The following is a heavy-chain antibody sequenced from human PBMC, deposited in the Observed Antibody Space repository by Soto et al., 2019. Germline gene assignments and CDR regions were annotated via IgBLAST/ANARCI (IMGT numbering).Heavy chain of an antibody. Sequence: PGGSLRLSCAASGFTFSSYGMHWVRQAPGKGLEWVAVISYDGSNKYYADSVKGRFTISRDNSKNTLYLQMNSLRAEDTAVYYCAKEVVDGPRYYYYGMDVWGQGTTVTVSS. CDR2: ISYDGSNK. J-gene: IGHJ6*02. V-gene: IGHV3-30*18. CDR3: AKEVVDGPRYYYYGMDV. CDR1: GFTFSSYG. D-gene: IGHD5-12*01.